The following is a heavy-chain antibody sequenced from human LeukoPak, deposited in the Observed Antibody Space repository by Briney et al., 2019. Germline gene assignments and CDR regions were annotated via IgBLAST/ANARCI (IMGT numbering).Heavy chain of an antibody. CDR2: ISSSSRYI. CDR3: ASLWQDYGPFFDY. V-gene: IGHV3-21*01. J-gene: IGHJ4*02. D-gene: IGHD4-17*01. CDR1: GFTFSSYS. Sequence: GGSLRLSCAASGFTFSSYSMNWVRQAPGKGLEWVSSISSSSRYIYYADSVRGRVTISRDNAKNSLYLQMNTVRAEDTAVYYCASLWQDYGPFFDYWGQGTLVTVSS.